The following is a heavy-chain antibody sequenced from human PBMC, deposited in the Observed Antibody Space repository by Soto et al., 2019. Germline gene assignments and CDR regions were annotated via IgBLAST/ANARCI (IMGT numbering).Heavy chain of an antibody. J-gene: IGHJ5*02. CDR1: GGSIDSGGYS. D-gene: IGHD2-21*01. V-gene: IGHV4-30-2*01. CDR2: IYHTGAA. CDR3: VRASYILPFDP. Sequence: QLQLQESGSGLVKPSQTLSLTSAVSGGSIDSGGYSWNWIRQPPGKGLEWIGYIYHTGAAHYNASLEGRVSLSVDMSKNQFSLPMTSVTAADTAVYYCVRASYILPFDPWGQGIFVTVSS.